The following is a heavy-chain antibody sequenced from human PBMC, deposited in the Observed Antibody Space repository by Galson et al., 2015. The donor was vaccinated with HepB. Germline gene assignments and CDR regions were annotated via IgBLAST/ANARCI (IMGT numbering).Heavy chain of an antibody. Sequence: SVKVSCKASGGTFSNYGISWVRQAPGQGLEWMGGIIPMFGTANPAQKFQGRVTITADESTSTAYMELSSLTFEDTAVYYCARDRRREGDYYYGMDVWGQGTTVTVSS. D-gene: IGHD3-16*01. CDR1: GGTFSNYG. J-gene: IGHJ6*02. V-gene: IGHV1-69*13. CDR2: IIPMFGTA. CDR3: ARDRRREGDYYYGMDV.